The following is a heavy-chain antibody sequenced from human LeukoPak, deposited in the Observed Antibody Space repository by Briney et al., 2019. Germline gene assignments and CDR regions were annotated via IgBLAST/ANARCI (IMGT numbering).Heavy chain of an antibody. V-gene: IGHV1-2*02. CDR3: ARDLYSSGWTDAFDI. CDR2: INPNSGDT. Sequence: ASVKVSCKAFGYTFTGYYMHWVRQAPGQGLEWMGWINPNSGDTNYSQKFQGRVSMTRDTSINTAYMELSRLTPDDTAVYYCARDLYSSGWTDAFDIWGQGTMVTVSS. J-gene: IGHJ3*02. D-gene: IGHD6-19*01. CDR1: GYTFTGYY.